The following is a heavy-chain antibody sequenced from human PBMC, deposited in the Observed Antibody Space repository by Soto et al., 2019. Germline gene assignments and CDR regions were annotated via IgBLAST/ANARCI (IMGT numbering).Heavy chain of an antibody. Sequence: GESLKISCKGSGYSFTSYLITWVRQMPGKGLEWMGRIDPSDSYANYSPSFRGHVTISADKSISTAYLQWSSLKASDTAMYYCVVLEGAMDVWGQGTTVTVSS. J-gene: IGHJ6*02. CDR3: VVLEGAMDV. CDR1: GYSFTSYL. CDR2: IDPSDSYA. V-gene: IGHV5-10-1*01.